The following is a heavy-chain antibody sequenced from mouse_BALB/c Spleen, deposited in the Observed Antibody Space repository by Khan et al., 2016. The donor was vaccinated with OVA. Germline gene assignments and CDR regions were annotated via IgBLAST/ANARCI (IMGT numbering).Heavy chain of an antibody. V-gene: IGHV5-6*01. CDR2: ISSGGDYT. Sequence: EVQRVESGGDLVKPGGSLKLSCAASGFTFSSYSMSWVRQTPDKRLEWVASISSGGDYTSYPDSLQGRFTISRDNAKNTLDLQMSDLKSEDTAMYYCAEHLTGSFAYWGQGTLVTVSA. D-gene: IGHD4-1*01. CDR3: AEHLTGSFAY. CDR1: GFTFSSYS. J-gene: IGHJ3*01.